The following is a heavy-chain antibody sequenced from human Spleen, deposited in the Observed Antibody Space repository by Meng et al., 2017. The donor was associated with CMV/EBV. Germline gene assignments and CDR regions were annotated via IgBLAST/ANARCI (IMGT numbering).Heavy chain of an antibody. V-gene: IGHV5-51*01. Sequence: KVSCEGSGYSFTSYWIGWVRQMHGKGLEWMGIIYPGDSDTRYSPSFQGQVTISADKSISTAYLQESSLKASDTAMYYCARQVAVAGGGDWGQGTLVTVSS. CDR1: GYSFTSYW. CDR3: ARQVAVAGGGD. CDR2: IYPGDSDT. D-gene: IGHD6-19*01. J-gene: IGHJ4*02.